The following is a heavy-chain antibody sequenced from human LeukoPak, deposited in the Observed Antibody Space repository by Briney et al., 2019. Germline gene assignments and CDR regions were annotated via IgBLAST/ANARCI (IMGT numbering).Heavy chain of an antibody. D-gene: IGHD6-19*01. V-gene: IGHV3-53*01. CDR1: GFTVSSNY. Sequence: GGSLRLSCAASGFTVSSNYMSWVRQAPGKGLEWVSVIYSGGSTYYADSVKGRVTISRDNSKNTLYLQMNSLRAEDTAVYYCARVVAGTLDYWGQGTLVTVSS. CDR2: IYSGGST. CDR3: ARVVAGTLDY. J-gene: IGHJ4*02.